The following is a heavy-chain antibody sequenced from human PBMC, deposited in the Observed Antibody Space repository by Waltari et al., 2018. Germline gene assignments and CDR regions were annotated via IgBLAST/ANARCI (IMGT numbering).Heavy chain of an antibody. D-gene: IGHD6-19*01. CDR2: IKSKPNGGTT. V-gene: IGHV3-15*01. J-gene: IGHJ4*02. CDR1: GFPFSNAW. Sequence: EVQLVESGGGLVKPGGSLTLSCQGSGFPFSNAWMSWVRQAPGKGLEWVGRIKSKPNGGTTDYPVSVKGRFSISRDDSKNAVYLQMNNLKTEDTGVYYCTTGWYFDNWGQGTLVTVSS. CDR3: TTGWYFDN.